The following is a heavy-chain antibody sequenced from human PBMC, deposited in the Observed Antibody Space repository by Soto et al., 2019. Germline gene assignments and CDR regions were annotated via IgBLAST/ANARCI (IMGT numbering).Heavy chain of an antibody. CDR1: GGTFSSYA. CDR3: ARDLALEPIVVVVGHGMDV. CDR2: IIPIFGTA. J-gene: IGHJ6*02. D-gene: IGHD2-15*01. Sequence: QVQLVQSGAEVKKPGSSVKVSCKASGGTFSSYAISWVRQAPGQGLEWMGGIIPIFGTANYAQKFQGRVTITADESTSTDYMELSSLRSEDTAVYYCARDLALEPIVVVVGHGMDVWGQGTTVTVSS. V-gene: IGHV1-69*01.